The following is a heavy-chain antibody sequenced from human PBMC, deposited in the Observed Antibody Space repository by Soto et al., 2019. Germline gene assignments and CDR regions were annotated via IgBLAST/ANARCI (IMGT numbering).Heavy chain of an antibody. CDR3: AAGEASSRNLAPYYLDF. CDR2: IHYSGTT. CDR1: GGSMRNYF. Sequence: PSETLSLTCTVSGGSMRNYFWTWIRQPPGKGLEWIGYIHYSGTTSFFPSYNPSLRSRVTISEATSKNQFSLKLSSVTTADTAVYFCAAGEASSRNLAPYYLDFWGQGTLVTVSS. D-gene: IGHD6-13*01. V-gene: IGHV4-59*01. J-gene: IGHJ4*02.